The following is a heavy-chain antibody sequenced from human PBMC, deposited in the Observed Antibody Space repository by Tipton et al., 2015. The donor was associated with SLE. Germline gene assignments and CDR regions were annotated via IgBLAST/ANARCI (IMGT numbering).Heavy chain of an antibody. CDR1: GFTFSGYW. D-gene: IGHD2-2*01. CDR3: ASFSSTFGY. CDR2: ISSSSITI. J-gene: IGHJ4*02. Sequence: GSLRLSCAASGFTFSGYWMTWVRQGPGKGLEWISYISSSSITIDYADSVKGRFTISRDDAKNSLYLQMNSLRAEDTAVYYCASFSSTFGYWGQGTLVTVSS. V-gene: IGHV3-48*01.